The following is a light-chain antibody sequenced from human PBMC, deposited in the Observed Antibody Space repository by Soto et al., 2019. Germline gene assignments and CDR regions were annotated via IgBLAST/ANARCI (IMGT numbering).Light chain of an antibody. J-gene: IGKJ5*01. V-gene: IGKV1-33*01. CDR2: AAS. Sequence: DIQLTQSPSSLPAYMEDRVTITCRSNLSISSYLDWYQQNPGKAPNLLIYAASNMEKGVPSRFTGSGSGTDFILTIISLQPEDISTYYYQQYENCPITFGQGTRLDIK. CDR1: LSISSY. CDR3: QQYENCPIT.